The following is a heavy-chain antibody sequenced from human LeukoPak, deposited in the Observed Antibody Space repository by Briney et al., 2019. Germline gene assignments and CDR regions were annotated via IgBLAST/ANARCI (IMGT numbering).Heavy chain of an antibody. CDR2: IYPGDSDT. CDR3: ARFSLGNKGGDAFDI. Sequence: PGESLKISCKGSGYSFTSYWIGWVRQMPGKGLAWMGIIYPGDSDTRYSPSFQGQVTISADKSISTAYLQWSSLKASDTAMYYCARFSLGNKGGDAFDIWGQGTMVTVSS. CDR1: GYSFTSYW. V-gene: IGHV5-51*01. J-gene: IGHJ3*02. D-gene: IGHD1/OR15-1a*01.